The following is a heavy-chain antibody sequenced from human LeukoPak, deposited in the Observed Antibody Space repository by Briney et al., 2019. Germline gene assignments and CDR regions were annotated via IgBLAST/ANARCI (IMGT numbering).Heavy chain of an antibody. Sequence: GASVKVSCKASGYTFSRYGISWVRQAPGQGLEWVGWITAYNGNTKYVQQLQGRVTMTTDTSTGTAYMELRSLRSDDTAVYYCARAGAAAGTPFDYWGQGTLVTVSS. J-gene: IGHJ4*02. CDR1: GYTFSRYG. CDR3: ARAGAAAGTPFDY. CDR2: ITAYNGNT. D-gene: IGHD6-13*01. V-gene: IGHV1-18*01.